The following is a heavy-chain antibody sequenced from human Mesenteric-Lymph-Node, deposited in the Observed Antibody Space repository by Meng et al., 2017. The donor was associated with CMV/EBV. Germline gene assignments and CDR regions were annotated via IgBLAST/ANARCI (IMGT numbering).Heavy chain of an antibody. Sequence: GSLRLSCAVYGGSFSGYYWSWIRQPPGKGLEWIGEINHSGSTNYNPSLKSRVTISVDTSKNQFSLKLSSVTAADTAVYYCARLGYCSSTSCPDYWGQGTLVTVSS. CDR3: ARLGYCSSTSCPDY. J-gene: IGHJ4*02. V-gene: IGHV4-34*01. CDR2: INHSGST. D-gene: IGHD2-2*01. CDR1: GGSFSGYY.